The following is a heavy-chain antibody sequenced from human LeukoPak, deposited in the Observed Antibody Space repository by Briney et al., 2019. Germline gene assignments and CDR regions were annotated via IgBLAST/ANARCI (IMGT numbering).Heavy chain of an antibody. D-gene: IGHD3-10*01. J-gene: IGHJ4*02. CDR3: ARLSEMFRGPQVIYYFDY. CDR2: ISAYNGNT. V-gene: IGHV1-18*01. Sequence: ASVKVSCKASGYTFTSYGISWVRQAPGQGLEWMGWISAYNGNTNYAQKLQGRVTMTTDTSTSTAYMELRSLRAEDTAVYYCARLSEMFRGPQVIYYFDYWGQGTLVTVSS. CDR1: GYTFTSYG.